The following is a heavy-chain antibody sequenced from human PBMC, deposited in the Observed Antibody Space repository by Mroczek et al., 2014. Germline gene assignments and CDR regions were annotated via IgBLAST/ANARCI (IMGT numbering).Heavy chain of an antibody. D-gene: IGHD3-3*01. CDR1: GFTFSSYG. Sequence: QVQLVESGGGVVQPGRSLRLSCAASGFTFSSYGMHWVRQAPGKGLEWVAVISYDGSNKYYADSVKGRFTISRDNSKNTLYLQMNSLRAEDTAVYYCAKGQIFGVVNGFDYWGQGTLVTVSS. V-gene: IGHV3-30*18. CDR3: AKGQIFGVVNGFDY. J-gene: IGHJ4*02. CDR2: ISYDGSNK.